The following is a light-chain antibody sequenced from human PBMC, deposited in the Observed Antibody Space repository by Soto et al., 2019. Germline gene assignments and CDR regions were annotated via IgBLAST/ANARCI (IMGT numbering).Light chain of an antibody. CDR1: QSVSNNY. J-gene: IGKJ1*01. V-gene: IGKV3-20*01. Sequence: EIVLTQSPGTLSLSPGERATLSCRASQSVSNNYLAWYQQKPGQAPMLLIYGASNRATGIPDRFSGSGSGTEFTLTISSLQSEDFAVYYCQQYGSSPRTFGQGTKVDIK. CDR2: GAS. CDR3: QQYGSSPRT.